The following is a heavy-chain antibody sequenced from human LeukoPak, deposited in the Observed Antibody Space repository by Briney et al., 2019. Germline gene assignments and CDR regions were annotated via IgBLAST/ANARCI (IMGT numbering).Heavy chain of an antibody. J-gene: IGHJ6*02. D-gene: IGHD2-2*01. CDR2: IYYSGST. Sequence: SETLSLTCTVSGDSINNYYWNWIRQPPGKGLEWIGYIYYSGSTSYNPSLKSRVTISADTSKNHFSLKLSSVTAADTAVCYCASQSHYCSTSSCSQYYGLDVWGQGTTVTVSS. V-gene: IGHV4-59*08. CDR3: ASQSHYCSTSSCSQYYGLDV. CDR1: GDSINNYY.